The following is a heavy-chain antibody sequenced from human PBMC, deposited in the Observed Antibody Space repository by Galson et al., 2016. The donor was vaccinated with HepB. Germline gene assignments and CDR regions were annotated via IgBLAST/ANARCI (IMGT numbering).Heavy chain of an antibody. J-gene: IGHJ4*02. CDR3: AREASYNWNSLSDH. D-gene: IGHD1-7*01. CDR2: INPNSGDT. V-gene: IGHV1-2*02. Sequence: SVKVSCKASGYTLTDYYMHWVRQAPGQGLEWMAYINPNSGDTNSAQKFQGRVTMTGDTSINTVYMELSRLRSDDTAVYYCAREASYNWNSLSDHWGQGTLVTVSS. CDR1: GYTLTDYY.